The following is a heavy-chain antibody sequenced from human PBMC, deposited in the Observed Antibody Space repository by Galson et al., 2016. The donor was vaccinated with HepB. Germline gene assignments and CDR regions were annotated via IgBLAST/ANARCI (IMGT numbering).Heavy chain of an antibody. Sequence: SETLSLTCTVSGGSVGSTTYYWGWIRQPPGKGLEWIGNTFYSGRTYYNPSLKSRLTISVDPSKNQFSLRLRSVTAADTAGYYCARQRRFGTWDEIDYWGQGTLVTVSS. J-gene: IGHJ4*02. CDR1: GGSVGSTTYY. CDR2: TFYSGRT. V-gene: IGHV4-39*01. CDR3: ARQRRFGTWDEIDY. D-gene: IGHD3-10*01.